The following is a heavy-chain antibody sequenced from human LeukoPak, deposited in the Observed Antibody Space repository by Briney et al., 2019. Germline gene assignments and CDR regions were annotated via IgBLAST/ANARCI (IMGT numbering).Heavy chain of an antibody. CDR3: ARREMITFGGVIVERDY. J-gene: IGHJ4*02. D-gene: IGHD3-16*02. CDR1: GGSISSSSYY. CDR2: IYYSGST. Sequence: SETLSLTCTVSGGSISSSSYYWGWIRQPPGKGLEWIGSIYYSGSTYYNPSLKSRVTISVDTSKNQFSLKLSSVTAADTAVYYCARREMITFGGVIVERDYWGQGTLVTVSS. V-gene: IGHV4-39*01.